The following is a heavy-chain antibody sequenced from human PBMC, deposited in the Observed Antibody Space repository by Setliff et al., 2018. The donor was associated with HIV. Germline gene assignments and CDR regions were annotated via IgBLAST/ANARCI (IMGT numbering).Heavy chain of an antibody. CDR2: IKTGNGDT. D-gene: IGHD2-2*01. CDR3: ARAQGYCSSTSCYFQDLFDP. V-gene: IGHV1-3*04. J-gene: IGHJ5*02. CDR1: GGTFNNFA. Sequence: ASVKVSCKPSGGTFNNFAISWVRQAPGQRPEWMGWIKTGNGDTQYSQKFRDRVTMTRDTSTSTVYMELSSLRSEDTAVYYCARAQGYCSSTSCYFQDLFDPWGQGTLVTVSS.